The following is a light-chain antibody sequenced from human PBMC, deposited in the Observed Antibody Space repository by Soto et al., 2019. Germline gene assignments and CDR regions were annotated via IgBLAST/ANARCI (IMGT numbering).Light chain of an antibody. V-gene: IGLV2-8*01. CDR3: SSYAGSKSV. CDR2: EVS. Sequence: QSALTQPPSASGSPGQSVTISCTGTSSDVGGYNYVSWYQQHPGKAPKLMIYEVSKRPSGVPDRFSGSKSGNTASLTVSGLPAEDEADYYCSSYAGSKSVFGTGTKVTVL. CDR1: SSDVGGYNY. J-gene: IGLJ1*01.